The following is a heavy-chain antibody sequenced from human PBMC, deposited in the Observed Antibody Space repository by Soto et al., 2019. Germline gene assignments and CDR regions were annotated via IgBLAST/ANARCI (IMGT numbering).Heavy chain of an antibody. CDR1: GFTFSSYG. V-gene: IGHV3-30*18. Sequence: GGSLRLSCAASGFTFSSYGMHWVRQAPGKGLEWVAVISYDGSNKYYADSVKGRFTISRDNSKNTLYLQMNSLRAEDTAVYYCAKDGPSSGSMGLDYWGQGTLVTVSS. CDR3: AKDGPSSGSMGLDY. CDR2: ISYDGSNK. J-gene: IGHJ4*02. D-gene: IGHD3-22*01.